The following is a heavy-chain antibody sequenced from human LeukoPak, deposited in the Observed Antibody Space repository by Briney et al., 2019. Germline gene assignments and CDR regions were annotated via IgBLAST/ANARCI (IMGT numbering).Heavy chain of an antibody. CDR1: GFTFSTYD. CDR3: VRDPSGWGLDV. J-gene: IGHJ6*02. D-gene: IGHD6-19*01. CDR2: IGKAGDT. V-gene: IGHV3-13*01. Sequence: GGSLRLSCAASGFTFSTYDMHWVRHATGEGLEWVSGIGKAGDTYYSGSVKGRFTISRENAKNSLYLQMNSLRAGDTAVYYCVRDPSGWGLDVWGQGTTVTVSS.